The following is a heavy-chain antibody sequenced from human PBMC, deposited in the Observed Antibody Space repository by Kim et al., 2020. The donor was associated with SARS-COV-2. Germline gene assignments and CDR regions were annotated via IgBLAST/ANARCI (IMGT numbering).Heavy chain of an antibody. J-gene: IGHJ4*02. CDR2: IVVGSGNT. D-gene: IGHD6-13*01. CDR1: GFTFTSSA. Sequence: SVKVSCKASGFTFTSSAVQWVRQARGQRLEWIGWIVVGSGNTHYAQTFQERVTITRDMSTSTASMELSSLRSEDTAVYYCAAEAAAGTGVDYFDYWGQG. CDR3: AAEAAAGTGVDYFDY. V-gene: IGHV1-58*01.